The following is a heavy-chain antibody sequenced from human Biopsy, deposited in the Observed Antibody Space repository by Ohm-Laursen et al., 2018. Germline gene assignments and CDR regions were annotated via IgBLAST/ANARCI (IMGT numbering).Heavy chain of an antibody. D-gene: IGHD3-22*01. V-gene: IGHV3-7*01. CDR1: GFTFSNYW. CDR3: ARAPFGSGSYSEFDY. CDR2: IKQDVSER. J-gene: IGHJ4*02. Sequence: GSLRLSCSASGFTFSNYWMSWVRQAPGKGLEWVANIKQDVSERFYVDSVKGRFTISRDNAKSSLYLQMNSLRDEDTAVYYCARAPFGSGSYSEFDYWGQGSLVTVSS.